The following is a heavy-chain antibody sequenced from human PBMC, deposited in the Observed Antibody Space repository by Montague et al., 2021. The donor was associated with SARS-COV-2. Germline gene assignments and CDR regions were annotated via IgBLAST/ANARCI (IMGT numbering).Heavy chain of an antibody. CDR3: AKQRGPATTTFGY. V-gene: IGHV3-23*01. CDR1: GFSFDTYS. J-gene: IGHJ4*02. CDR2: IRGDGDKT. D-gene: IGHD1/OR15-1a*01. Sequence: SLRLSCAASGFSFDTYSMSWVRQAPGQGLEWVSSIRGDGDKTYYSGSVKGRFTISRDTSSNTLNLQMNSLRAEDTAIYFCAKQRGPATTTFGYWGQGTLVTVSS.